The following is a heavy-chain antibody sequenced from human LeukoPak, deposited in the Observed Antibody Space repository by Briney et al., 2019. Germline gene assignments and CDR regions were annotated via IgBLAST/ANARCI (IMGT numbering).Heavy chain of an antibody. CDR3: AKGRIDRLVVRFLESLPFDY. D-gene: IGHD3-3*01. Sequence: GGSLSLPCAVSGLTFSSYGMHWVRQAPGKGRAWVEVISYDGSNEFYADSVKGRVTISRDNSKNTLYLQMNSLRAEDTAVYYCAKGRIDRLVVRFLESLPFDYGGQGPLVTVSS. CDR2: ISYDGSNE. J-gene: IGHJ4*02. CDR1: GLTFSSYG. V-gene: IGHV3-30*18.